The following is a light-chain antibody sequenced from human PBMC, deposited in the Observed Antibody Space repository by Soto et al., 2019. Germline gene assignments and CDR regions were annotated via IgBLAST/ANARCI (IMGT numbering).Light chain of an antibody. Sequence: QSVLTQPPSASGSPGQSVAISCTGTSSDVGGYNYVSWYQQHPSKAPKLMIYEVNKRPSGVPDRSSGSKSGNTASLTVSGLQAEDEADYYCSSYAGSSNVFGTGTKVTVL. J-gene: IGLJ1*01. V-gene: IGLV2-8*01. CDR3: SSYAGSSNV. CDR2: EVN. CDR1: SSDVGGYNY.